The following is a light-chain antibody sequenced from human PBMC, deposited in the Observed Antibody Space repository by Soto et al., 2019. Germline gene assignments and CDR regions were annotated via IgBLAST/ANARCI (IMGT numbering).Light chain of an antibody. CDR2: DAS. CDR1: PSVSSY. CDR3: QQRSNWPIT. V-gene: IGKV3-11*01. J-gene: IGKJ5*01. Sequence: EIVLTQSPATLSLSPGERATLSCRASPSVSSYLAWYQQKPGQAPRLLIYDASNRATGIPARFSGSGSGTDSTLTISSLEPEDFAVYYCQQRSNWPITFGQGTRLEIK.